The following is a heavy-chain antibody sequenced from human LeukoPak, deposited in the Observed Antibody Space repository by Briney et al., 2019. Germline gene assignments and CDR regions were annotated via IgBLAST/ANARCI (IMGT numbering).Heavy chain of an antibody. D-gene: IGHD4-17*01. CDR1: GFTFSTYS. J-gene: IGHJ4*02. CDR2: ISSSSSTI. Sequence: TGGSLRLSCAASGFTFSTYSMNWVRQAPGKGLEWVSYISSSSSTIYYADSVKGRFTISRDNAKNSLYLQMNNLRDEDTAVYYCALVTTVTYHYWGQGTLVTVSS. CDR3: ALVTTVTYHY. V-gene: IGHV3-48*02.